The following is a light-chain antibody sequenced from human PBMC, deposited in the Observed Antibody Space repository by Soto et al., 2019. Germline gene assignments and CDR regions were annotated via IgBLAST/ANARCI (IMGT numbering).Light chain of an antibody. CDR1: QSVGSF. Sequence: IVLTQSPATLSLSPGERATLSCRASQSVGSFLAWYQQKRGQAPRLLIYDASNRATGIAARFSGSGSGTDFTLTISSLEPEDFTVYYCQQRSSWPWTFGQGTKVEIK. V-gene: IGKV3-11*01. CDR2: DAS. J-gene: IGKJ1*01. CDR3: QQRSSWPWT.